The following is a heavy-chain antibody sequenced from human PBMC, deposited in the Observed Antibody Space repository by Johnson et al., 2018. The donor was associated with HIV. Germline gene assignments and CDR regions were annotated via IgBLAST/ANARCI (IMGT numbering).Heavy chain of an antibody. CDR3: ASVASDAFDI. CDR2: IKQDGSEK. CDR1: GFTFSSYW. D-gene: IGHD5-12*01. V-gene: IGHV3-7*05. J-gene: IGHJ3*02. Sequence: EVQVVESGGGLVQPGGSLRLSCAASGFTFSSYWMSWVRQAPGKGLEWVANIKQDGSEKYYVDSVKGRFTISRDNAKNSLYLQMNRLRAEDTAVYYGASVASDAFDIWGQGTMVTVSS.